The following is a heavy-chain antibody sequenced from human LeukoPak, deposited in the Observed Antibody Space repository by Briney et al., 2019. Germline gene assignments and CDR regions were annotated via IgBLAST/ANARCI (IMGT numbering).Heavy chain of an antibody. V-gene: IGHV1-2*02. CDR1: GFTFTGYY. CDR2: INPNSGGT. Sequence: ASVKVSCKSSGFTFTGYYMHWVRQAPGQGLEWMGWINPNSGGTNYAQKFQGRVIMTRDTSISTAYMELSRLRSDDTAVYYCARAYCSSTSCYPVFDYWGQGTLVTVSS. J-gene: IGHJ4*02. D-gene: IGHD2-2*01. CDR3: ARAYCSSTSCYPVFDY.